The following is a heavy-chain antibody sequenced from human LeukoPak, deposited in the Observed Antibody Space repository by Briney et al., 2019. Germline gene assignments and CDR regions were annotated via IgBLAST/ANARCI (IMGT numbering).Heavy chain of an antibody. J-gene: IGHJ4*02. D-gene: IGHD6-13*01. CDR2: MNPNSGNT. CDR3: ARGFFSSSWYRLADY. Sequence: ASVKVSCKASGYTFTSYDINWVRQSTGQGLEWMGWMNPNSGNTGYAQKFQGRVTMTRNTSISTAYMELSSLRSEDTAVYYCARGFFSSSWYRLADYWGQGTLVTVSS. V-gene: IGHV1-8*01. CDR1: GYTFTSYD.